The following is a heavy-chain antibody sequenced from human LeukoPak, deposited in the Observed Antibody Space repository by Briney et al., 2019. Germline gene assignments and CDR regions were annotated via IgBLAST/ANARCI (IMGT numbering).Heavy chain of an antibody. CDR3: AKDINYDILTGYSVAIDY. D-gene: IGHD3-9*01. Sequence: GGSLRLSCAASGFTFDDYAMHWVRQAPGKGLEWVSGISWNSGSTVYADSVKGRFTISRDNAKNSLYLQMSSLRPEDTAFYYCAKDINYDILTGYSVAIDYWGQGTLVTVSS. CDR2: ISWNSGST. CDR1: GFTFDDYA. J-gene: IGHJ4*02. V-gene: IGHV3-9*01.